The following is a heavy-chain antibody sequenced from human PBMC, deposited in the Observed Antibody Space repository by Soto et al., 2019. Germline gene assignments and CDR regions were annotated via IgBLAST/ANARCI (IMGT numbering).Heavy chain of an antibody. CDR3: ASLTRYCSSTSCYTRKPYYYYGMDV. Sequence: ASVKVSCKASGYTFTSYDINWVRQATGQGLEWMGWMNPNSGNTGYAQKFQGRVTMTRSTSISTAYMELSSLRSEDTAVYYCASLTRYCSSTSCYTRKPYYYYGMDVWGQGTTVTVSS. V-gene: IGHV1-8*01. CDR1: GYTFTSYD. J-gene: IGHJ6*02. D-gene: IGHD2-2*02. CDR2: MNPNSGNT.